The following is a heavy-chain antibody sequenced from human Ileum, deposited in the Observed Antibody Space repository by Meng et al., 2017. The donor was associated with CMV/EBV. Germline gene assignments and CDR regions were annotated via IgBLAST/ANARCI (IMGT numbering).Heavy chain of an antibody. V-gene: IGHV4-61*02. CDR2: IYTTGTT. J-gene: IGHJ4*02. CDR1: GSSVSGVTDS. Sequence: QGSGPVRGNPSHTLSLTCIVSGSSVSGVTDSWTWIRQPAGKGLEWIGRIYTTGTTNYNPSLKSRVIISSDTSNNQFSLELTSVTAADTAVYYCARGANGFNLGFFDSWGQGSLVTVSS. CDR3: ARGANGFNLGFFDS. D-gene: IGHD5-24*01.